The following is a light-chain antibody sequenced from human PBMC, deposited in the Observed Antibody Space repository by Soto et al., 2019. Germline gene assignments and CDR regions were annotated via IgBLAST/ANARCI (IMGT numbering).Light chain of an antibody. J-gene: IGKJ2*02. CDR1: QDITNY. V-gene: IGKV1-33*01. CDR3: QQFDSVPCT. Sequence: IQMTQSPSSLSASVGDRVTITCQASQDITNYLIWYQQKPGKAPKVLIYDASSLGTGVSSRFSGSGSGPHFTLTISSLQPEDIATYYCQQFDSVPCTFGQGTKLEIK. CDR2: DAS.